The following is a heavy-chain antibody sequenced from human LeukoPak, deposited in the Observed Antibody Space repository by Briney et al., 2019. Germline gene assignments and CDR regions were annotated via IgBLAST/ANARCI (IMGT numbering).Heavy chain of an antibody. Sequence: GGSLRLSCAASGFTFSSYSMNWVRQAPGKGLEWVSSISSSSYIYYADSVKGRFTISRDNAKNSLYLQMNSLRDEATAVYYCALDENYGSGTHGPLDAFDIWGQGTMVTVSS. CDR1: GFTFSSYS. V-gene: IGHV3-21*01. D-gene: IGHD3-10*01. CDR2: ISSSSYI. CDR3: ALDENYGSGTHGPLDAFDI. J-gene: IGHJ3*02.